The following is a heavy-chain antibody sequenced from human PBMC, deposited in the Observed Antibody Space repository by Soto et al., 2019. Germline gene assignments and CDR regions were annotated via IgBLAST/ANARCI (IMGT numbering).Heavy chain of an antibody. CDR1: GFTFSSYA. CDR3: AKVEAYCGGDCYRYWYFDL. J-gene: IGHJ2*01. D-gene: IGHD2-21*01. V-gene: IGHV3-23*01. Sequence: GGSLRLSCAASGFTFSSYAMSWVRQAPGKGLEWVSAISGSGGSTYYADSVKGRFTISRDNSKNTLYLQMNSLRAEDTAVYYCAKVEAYCGGDCYRYWYFDLWGRGTLVTVSS. CDR2: ISGSGGST.